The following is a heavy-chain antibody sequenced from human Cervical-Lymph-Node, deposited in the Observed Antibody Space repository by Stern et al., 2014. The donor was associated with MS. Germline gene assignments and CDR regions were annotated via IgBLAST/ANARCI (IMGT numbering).Heavy chain of an antibody. CDR1: GFTFSDYY. CDR3: ARAGYGDTRNYYYYYGMDV. V-gene: IGHV3-11*01. J-gene: IGHJ6*02. Sequence: VPLVQSGGGLVKPGGSLRLSCAASGFTFSDYYMSWILQAPGKGLEWVSYISSSGSPIYYADSVKGRFTISRDNAKNSLYLQMNSLRAEDTAVYYCARAGYGDTRNYYYYYGMDVWGQGTTVPVSS. D-gene: IGHD4-17*01. CDR2: ISSSGSPI.